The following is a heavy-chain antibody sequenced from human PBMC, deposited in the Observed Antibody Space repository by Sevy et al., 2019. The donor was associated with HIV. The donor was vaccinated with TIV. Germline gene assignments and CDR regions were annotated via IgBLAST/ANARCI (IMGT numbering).Heavy chain of an antibody. CDR3: ARGARGTLPAYYYYTLNV. D-gene: IGHD1-1*01. CDR2: IYPGDSDT. V-gene: IGHV5-51*01. J-gene: IGHJ6*02. Sequence: GESLKISCKASGYRFADYWIGWVRQMPGKGLEYMGIIYPGDSDTRYSPPFQGQVTISVDKSISTADLQWSSLKASDSAIYYCARGARGTLPAYYYYTLNVWGQGTTVTVSS. CDR1: GYRFADYW.